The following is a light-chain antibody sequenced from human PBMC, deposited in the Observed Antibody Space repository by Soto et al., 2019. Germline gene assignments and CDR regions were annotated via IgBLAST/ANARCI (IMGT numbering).Light chain of an antibody. CDR2: DVS. V-gene: IGLV2-14*01. J-gene: IGLJ2*01. Sequence: QSVLTEPASVSGSPGQSITISCTGTSSDVGGYSYVSWYQQHPGKAPKLMIYDVSNQPSGVSHRFSDSKSGNTASLTISGLHAEDEADYYSSSYTSSSTLVVFGGGIKLTVL. CDR1: SSDVGGYSY. CDR3: SSYTSSSTLVV.